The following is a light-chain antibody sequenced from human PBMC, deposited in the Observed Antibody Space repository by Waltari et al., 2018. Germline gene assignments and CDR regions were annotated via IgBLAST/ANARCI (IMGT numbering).Light chain of an antibody. V-gene: IGLV2-14*03. Sequence: QSALTQPASVSGSPGQSITIPCTGTSSDVGGYNYVPWYQQHPGKAPKLMIYDVSKRPSGVSNRFSGSKSGNTASLTISGLQAEDEADYYCGSYTSSTTLLFGGGTKLTVL. J-gene: IGLJ2*01. CDR1: SSDVGGYNY. CDR3: GSYTSSTTLL. CDR2: DVS.